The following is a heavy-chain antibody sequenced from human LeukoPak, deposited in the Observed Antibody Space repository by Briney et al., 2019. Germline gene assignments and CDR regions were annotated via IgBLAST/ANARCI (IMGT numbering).Heavy chain of an antibody. J-gene: IGHJ4*02. CDR1: GFIFSSYW. D-gene: IGHD5-24*01. CDR2: IKQDGSEK. Sequence: PGGSLRLSCAASGFIFSSYWMSWVRQAPGKGLERVANIKQDGSEKYYVDSVKGRFTISRDNARNSVYLQMNSLRAEDTAVYYCARGGTIVPDYWGQGILVTVS. CDR3: ARGGTIVPDY. V-gene: IGHV3-7*01.